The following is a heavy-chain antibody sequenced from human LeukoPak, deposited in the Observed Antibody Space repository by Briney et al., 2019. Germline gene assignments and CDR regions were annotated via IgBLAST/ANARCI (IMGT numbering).Heavy chain of an antibody. CDR3: TRLFYMVTTPAFDI. J-gene: IGHJ3*02. CDR2: IYYSGST. Sequence: SETLSLTCTVSGGSISSYYWSWIRQPPGKGLEWIGYIYYSGSTNYNPSLKSRVTISVDTSKNQFSLKLSSVTAADTAVYYCTRLFYMVTTPAFDIWGQGTMVTVSS. V-gene: IGHV4-59*08. CDR1: GGSISSYY. D-gene: IGHD4-17*01.